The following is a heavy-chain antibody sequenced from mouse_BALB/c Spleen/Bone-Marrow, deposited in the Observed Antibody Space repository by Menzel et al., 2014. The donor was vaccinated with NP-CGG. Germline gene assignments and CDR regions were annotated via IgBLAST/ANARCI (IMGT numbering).Heavy chain of an antibody. J-gene: IGHJ4*01. CDR2: INYSGST. CDR3: SRSGNYGTRYYYAMGY. D-gene: IGHD1-1*01. CDR1: GYSITSDYA. V-gene: IGHV3-2*02. Sequence: EVQLQQSGPGLVKPSQSLSLTCTVTGYSITSDYAWNWIRQFPGNKLEWMGYINYSGSTSYNPSLKSRISITRDTSKNQFFLQLNSVTTEDTATYYCSRSGNYGTRYYYAMGYWGQGTSVTVSS.